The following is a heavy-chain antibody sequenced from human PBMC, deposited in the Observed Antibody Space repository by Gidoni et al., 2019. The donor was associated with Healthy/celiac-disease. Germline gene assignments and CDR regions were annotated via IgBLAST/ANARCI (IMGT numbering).Heavy chain of an antibody. D-gene: IGHD4-4*01. CDR2: INHSGST. CDR1: GWSFSGFY. J-gene: IGHJ5*02. V-gene: IGHV4-34*01. CDR3: ARGIYSNYFSGFDP. Sequence: VPLQQCGAGLLETSETLSLTCAVYGWSFSGFYVSWIRQPPGKGLEWIGEINHSGSTNYNPSLKSRVTISGDTSTNQFSLKLSSVTAADTAVYYCARGIYSNYFSGFDPWGQGTLVTVSS.